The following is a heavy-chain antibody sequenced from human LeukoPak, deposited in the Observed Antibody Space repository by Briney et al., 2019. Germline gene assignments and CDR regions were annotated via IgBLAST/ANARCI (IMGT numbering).Heavy chain of an antibody. J-gene: IGHJ4*02. CDR2: IYYSGST. D-gene: IGHD3-10*01. V-gene: IGHV4-39*01. Sequence: PSETLSLTCTVSGGSISSSSYYWGWIRQPPGKGLEWIGSIYYSGSTYYNPSLRSRVTISVDTSKNQFSLKLSSVTAADTAVYYCARFSRAFEYYGSGSYYNVFDYWGQGTLVTVSS. CDR3: ARFSRAFEYYGSGSYYNVFDY. CDR1: GGSISSSSYY.